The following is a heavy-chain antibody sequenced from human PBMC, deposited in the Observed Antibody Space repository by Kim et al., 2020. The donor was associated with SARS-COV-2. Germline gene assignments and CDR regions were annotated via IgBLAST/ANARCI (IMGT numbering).Heavy chain of an antibody. CDR1: GYTFTSYA. J-gene: IGHJ4*02. Sequence: ASVKVSCEASGYTFTSYAMHWVRQAPGQRLEWMGWINAGNGNTKYSQKFQGRVTITRDTSASTAYMELSSLRSEDTAVYYCARERQQLGTYFDYWGQGTLVTVSS. CDR2: INAGNGNT. D-gene: IGHD6-13*01. V-gene: IGHV1-3*01. CDR3: ARERQQLGTYFDY.